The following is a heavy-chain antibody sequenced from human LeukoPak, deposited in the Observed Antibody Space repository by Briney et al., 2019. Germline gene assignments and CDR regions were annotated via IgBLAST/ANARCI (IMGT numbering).Heavy chain of an antibody. D-gene: IGHD3-10*01. J-gene: IGHJ4*02. CDR3: AKERPEEYYGSGSYFDY. V-gene: IGHV3-21*01. CDR2: ISSSSTYI. Sequence: GGSLRLSCAVSGFTFSRSTMNWVRQAPGKGLEWVSSISSSSTYIYYADSVKGRFTISRDNSKNTVYLQMNSLRAEDTAVYYCAKERPEEYYGSGSYFDYWGQGTLVTVSS. CDR1: GFTFSRST.